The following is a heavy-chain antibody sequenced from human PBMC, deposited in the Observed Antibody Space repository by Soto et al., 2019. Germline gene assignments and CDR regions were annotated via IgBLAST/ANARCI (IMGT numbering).Heavy chain of an antibody. CDR3: AKSVVAALRRDAFDV. CDR2: ISWNSGSI. J-gene: IGHJ3*01. Sequence: EVQLVESGGGLVQPGRSLRLSCAASGFTVGEYAMHWVRQAPGKGLEWVSGISWNSGSIGYADSVKGRFTSSRDNAKNSLYLQMNSLRAEATAMYYCAKSVVAALRRDAFDVWGQGTMVTVSS. V-gene: IGHV3-9*01. D-gene: IGHD2-15*01. CDR1: GFTVGEYA.